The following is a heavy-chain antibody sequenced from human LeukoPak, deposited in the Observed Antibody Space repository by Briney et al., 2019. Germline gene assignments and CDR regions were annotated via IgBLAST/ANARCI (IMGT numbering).Heavy chain of an antibody. CDR1: GFTFSSYW. CDR3: ARVDDYDAFDI. D-gene: IGHD5-24*01. V-gene: IGHV3-74*01. Sequence: GGSLRLSCAASGFTFSSYWMYWVRQAPGKGLVWVSRINTDGSTTTYADSVKGRFTISRDNAKNTLYLQMNSLRAEDTAVYYCARVDDYDAFDIWGQGTMVTVSS. J-gene: IGHJ3*02. CDR2: INTDGSTT.